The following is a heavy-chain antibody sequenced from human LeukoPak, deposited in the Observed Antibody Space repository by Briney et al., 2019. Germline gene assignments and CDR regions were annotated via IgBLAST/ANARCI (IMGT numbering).Heavy chain of an antibody. CDR2: IYYSGSI. D-gene: IGHD3-3*01. V-gene: IGHV4-30-4*01. Sequence: SETLSLTCAVYGGSFSGYYWSWIRQPPGKGLEWIGYIYYSGSIYYNPSLKSRVTISVDTSKNQFSLKLSSVTAADTAVYYCARDADFWSGLARFDYWGQGTLVTVSS. CDR1: GGSFSGYY. J-gene: IGHJ4*02. CDR3: ARDADFWSGLARFDY.